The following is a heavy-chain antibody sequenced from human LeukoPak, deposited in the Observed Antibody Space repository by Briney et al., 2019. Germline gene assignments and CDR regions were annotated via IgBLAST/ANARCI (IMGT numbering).Heavy chain of an antibody. D-gene: IGHD2-15*01. J-gene: IGHJ4*02. CDR2: ITTDGSST. Sequence: GSLRLSCVASGFTLGNYWMHWVRQAPGKGLVWVSHITTDGSSTNYADSVKGRFTISRDNARNTLYLQMNSVRVEDTGVYYCARDLTHCSGGRCHTSPNDCWGQGTQVTVSS. CDR3: ARDLTHCSGGRCHTSPNDC. CDR1: GFTLGNYW. V-gene: IGHV3-74*01.